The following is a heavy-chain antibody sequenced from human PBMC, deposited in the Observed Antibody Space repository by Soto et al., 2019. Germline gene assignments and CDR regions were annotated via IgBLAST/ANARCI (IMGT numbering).Heavy chain of an antibody. J-gene: IGHJ6*03. CDR1: CYSFTNYG. D-gene: IGHD6-19*01. CDR2: ISAFNGNT. V-gene: IGHV1-18*01. Sequence: QDQLVQSGAEVKKPGASVTVSCKASCYSFTNYGITWVRQAPGQGLEWLGWISAFNGNTHYAQKVQGRVTMTTDASTSTAYMELRSLRSDDTAVYYCARDRGVAPPVAGNTHYYYYMDVWGKGTSVTVSS. CDR3: ARDRGVAPPVAGNTHYYYYMDV.